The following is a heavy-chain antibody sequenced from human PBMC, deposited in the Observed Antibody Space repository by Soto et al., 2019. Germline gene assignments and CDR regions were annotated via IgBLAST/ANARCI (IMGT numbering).Heavy chain of an antibody. CDR3: AAAPHYYDILAGYYSSYYGMDV. J-gene: IGHJ6*02. Sequence: KVSCTASALTFTTSAVQWARHASAQRLEWIGWIVVGSGNTNDAQKFQERVTITRDMSTSTAYMELSSLRSEDTAVYYGAAAPHYYDILAGYYSSYYGMDVWGQGTTVTVSS. D-gene: IGHD3-9*01. CDR2: IVVGSGNT. CDR1: ALTFTTSA. V-gene: IGHV1-58*01.